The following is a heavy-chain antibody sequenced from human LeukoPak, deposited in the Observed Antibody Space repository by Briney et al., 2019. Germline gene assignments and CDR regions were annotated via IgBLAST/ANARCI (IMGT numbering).Heavy chain of an antibody. Sequence: GGSLRLSCAASGFSFSSYDMNWVRQAPGKGREWVSSISPISTYIFYADSLKGRFTISRDNAKSSVYLEMNSLRAEDTAVYYCARLRFGKIGSYYFEYWGQGTLVIVSS. J-gene: IGHJ4*02. V-gene: IGHV3-21*01. D-gene: IGHD3-10*01. CDR2: ISPISTYI. CDR1: GFSFSSYD. CDR3: ARLRFGKIGSYYFEY.